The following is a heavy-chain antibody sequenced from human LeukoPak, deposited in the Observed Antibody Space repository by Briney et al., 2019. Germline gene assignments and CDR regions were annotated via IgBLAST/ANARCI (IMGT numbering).Heavy chain of an antibody. CDR2: IWYDGSNK. Sequence: GGSLRLSCAASGFTFSSYGMHWVRQAPGKGLEWVAVIWYDGSNKYYADSVKGRFTISRDNSKNTLYLQMNSLRAEDTAVYYCARDFFREYSSSSGDYWGQGTLDTVSS. D-gene: IGHD6-6*01. CDR3: ARDFFREYSSSSGDY. CDR1: GFTFSSYG. J-gene: IGHJ4*02. V-gene: IGHV3-33*01.